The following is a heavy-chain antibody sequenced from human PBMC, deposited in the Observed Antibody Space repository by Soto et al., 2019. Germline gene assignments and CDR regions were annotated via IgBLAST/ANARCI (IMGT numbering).Heavy chain of an antibody. D-gene: IGHD2-2*01. V-gene: IGHV3-23*01. CDR3: AKGGYRYCSSTSYHNNFNY. Sequence: GGSLRLSCAASGFTFSSYAMSWVRQAPGKGLEWVSAISGSGGSTYYADSVKGRFTISRDNSKNTLYLQINSLRAEDTAVYYCAKGGYRYCSSTSYHNNFNYWGQGTLVTVSS. CDR2: ISGSGGST. J-gene: IGHJ4*02. CDR1: GFTFSSYA.